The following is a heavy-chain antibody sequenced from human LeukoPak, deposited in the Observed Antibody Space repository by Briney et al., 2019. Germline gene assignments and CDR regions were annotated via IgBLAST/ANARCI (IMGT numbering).Heavy chain of an antibody. CDR2: IYTSGST. CDR3: ARVSGPAAIDNYFDY. D-gene: IGHD2-2*01. CDR1: GGSISSGSYY. Sequence: SETLSLTCTVSGGSISSGSYYWSWIRQPAGKGLEWIGRIYTSGSTNYNPSLKSRVTMSVDTSKNQFSLKLSSVTAADTAVYYCARVSGPAAIDNYFDYWGQGTLVTVSS. V-gene: IGHV4-61*02. J-gene: IGHJ4*02.